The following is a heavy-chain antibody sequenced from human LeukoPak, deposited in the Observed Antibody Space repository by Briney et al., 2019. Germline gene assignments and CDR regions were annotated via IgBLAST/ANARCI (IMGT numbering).Heavy chain of an antibody. D-gene: IGHD1-26*01. CDR3: AKAPWVRAAHFDY. CDR1: GFTFVGYA. Sequence: GGSLRLSRAASGFTFVGYAMTWVRQAPGKGLEWVSTIGGSGGPTFYGDSVTGRFTISRDNSKNTLHLQMNSLRADDTAVYYCAKAPWVRAAHFDYWGQGTLVTVSS. J-gene: IGHJ4*02. CDR2: IGGSGGPT. V-gene: IGHV3-23*01.